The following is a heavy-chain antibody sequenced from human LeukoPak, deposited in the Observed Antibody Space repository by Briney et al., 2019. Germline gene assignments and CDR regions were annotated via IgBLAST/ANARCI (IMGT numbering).Heavy chain of an antibody. CDR3: ARDASSGSYYTDYFDY. CDR1: GFTFSWYW. CDR2: INSDGIST. J-gene: IGHJ4*01. Sequence: GGSLRLSCAASGFTFSWYWMHWVRQAPGKGLVWVSRINSDGISTSYADSVKGRFTISRDNAKNTLYLQMNSLRAEDTAMYYCARDASSGSYYTDYFDYWGHGTLVTVSS. D-gene: IGHD1-26*01. V-gene: IGHV3-74*01.